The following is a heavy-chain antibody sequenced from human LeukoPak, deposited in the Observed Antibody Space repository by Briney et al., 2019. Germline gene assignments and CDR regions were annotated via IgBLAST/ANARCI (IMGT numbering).Heavy chain of an antibody. Sequence: GGSLRLSCAVSGFAFSSLAMHWVRQAPGKGLEWVATIWSDGSNKYYADSVKGRFTISRDNSKNTLYLQMNSLRAEDTAVYYCASVCSGTSCHFDYWGQGTLVTVSS. CDR3: ASVCSGTSCHFDY. CDR2: IWSDGSNK. V-gene: IGHV3-33*08. D-gene: IGHD2-2*01. CDR1: GFAFSSLA. J-gene: IGHJ4*02.